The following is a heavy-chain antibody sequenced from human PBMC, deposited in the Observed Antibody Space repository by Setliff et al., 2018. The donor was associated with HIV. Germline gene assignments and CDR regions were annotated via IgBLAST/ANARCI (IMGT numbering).Heavy chain of an antibody. Sequence: KTSETLSLTCTVSGGSISSGGYYWSWIRQHPGKGLEWMGYMYYSGSTNYNPSLKSRVTISGDTSKNQFSLKLSSVTAADTAMYYCARHWGYSYGIDYWGQGIPVTVSS. J-gene: IGHJ4*02. D-gene: IGHD5-18*01. CDR2: MYYSGST. CDR3: ARHWGYSYGIDY. V-gene: IGHV4-61*08. CDR1: GGSISSGGYY.